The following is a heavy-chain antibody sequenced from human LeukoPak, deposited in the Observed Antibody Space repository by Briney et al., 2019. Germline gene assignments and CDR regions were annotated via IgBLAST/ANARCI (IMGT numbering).Heavy chain of an antibody. J-gene: IGHJ3*01. CDR1: GGSITTSNW. D-gene: IGHD4-17*01. V-gene: IGHV4-4*02. Sequence: PSETLSLTCVVSGGSITTSNWWIWVRQPPGKGLEWIGEIYHSGRTNYNPSLKSRVTISMDTSKNHFSLNLTSVTAADTAFYYCARGHYGDHTGGAFDFWGQGTMVTVSS. CDR3: ARGHYGDHTGGAFDF. CDR2: IYHSGRT.